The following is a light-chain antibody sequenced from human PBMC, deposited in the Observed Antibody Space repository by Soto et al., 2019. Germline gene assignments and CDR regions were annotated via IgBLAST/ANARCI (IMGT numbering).Light chain of an antibody. Sequence: QSALTQPASVSGSPGQSITISCTGTSSDVGGYNYVSWYQQHPGKAPKVMIYDVSNRPSGVSNRFSVSKSGNTASLTISGLQAEDEADYYCSSYTSSSSYVFGTGTKLTVL. V-gene: IGLV2-14*03. J-gene: IGLJ1*01. CDR3: SSYTSSSSYV. CDR2: DVS. CDR1: SSDVGGYNY.